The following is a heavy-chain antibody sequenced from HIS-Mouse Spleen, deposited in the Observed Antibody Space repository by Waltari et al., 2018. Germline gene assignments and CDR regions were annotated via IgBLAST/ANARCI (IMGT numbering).Heavy chain of an antibody. CDR1: GGSISSSSYY. Sequence: QLQLQESGPGLVKPSETLSLTCTVSGGSISSSSYYWGGIRQPPGTGLEWIGSIYYNGRTYYNPSLKSRVTISVDTSKNQFSLKLSSVTAADTAVYYCAREIPYSSSWYDWYFDLWGRGTLVTVSS. CDR3: AREIPYSSSWYDWYFDL. V-gene: IGHV4-39*07. J-gene: IGHJ2*01. CDR2: IYYNGRT. D-gene: IGHD6-13*01.